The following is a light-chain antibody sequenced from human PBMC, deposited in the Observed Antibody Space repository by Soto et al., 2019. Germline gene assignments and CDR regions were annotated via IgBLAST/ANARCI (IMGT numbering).Light chain of an antibody. CDR2: DAS. CDR1: QNINRW. V-gene: IGKV1-5*01. CDR3: QQYSRHWT. J-gene: IGKJ1*01. Sequence: DIHMTQSPSTLSASVGDRVTITCRASQNINRWLAWYQRKPGKAPMLLIYDASSLQSGAPSRFSGSGSGTEFTLTISSLQPDDFATYDCQQYSRHWTFGQGTKVEIK.